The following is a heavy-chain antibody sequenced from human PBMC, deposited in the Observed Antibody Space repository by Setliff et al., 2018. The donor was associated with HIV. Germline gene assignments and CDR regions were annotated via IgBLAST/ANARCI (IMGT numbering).Heavy chain of an antibody. CDR1: GGSISSHY. CDR2: VYTSGST. D-gene: IGHD4-17*01. Sequence: PSETLSLTCTVSGGSISSHYWSWIRQPPGKGLEWIGHVYTSGSTDYNPSLNSRLTISVDASKNKFSLKVTSVTSADTAVYYCAKGAGFYGDYTFDYWGQGNLVTVSS. J-gene: IGHJ4*02. V-gene: IGHV4-59*11. CDR3: AKGAGFYGDYTFDY.